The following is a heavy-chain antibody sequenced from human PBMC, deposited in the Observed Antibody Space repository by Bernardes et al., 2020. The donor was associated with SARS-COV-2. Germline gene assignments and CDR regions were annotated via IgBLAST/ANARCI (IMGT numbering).Heavy chain of an antibody. J-gene: IGHJ4*02. CDR2: INKDGSEN. CDR3: ARIDEVTGRDY. D-gene: IGHD2-21*02. CDR1: GFRLSQDW. V-gene: IGHV3-7*01. Sequence: GGSLRLSCVGSGFRLSQDWMSWVRQVPGKGLGWVANINKDGSENYYEDSVKGRFTISRDNAKNLLYLQMNSLRAEDTAVYYCARIDEVTGRDYWGQGTLVTVSS.